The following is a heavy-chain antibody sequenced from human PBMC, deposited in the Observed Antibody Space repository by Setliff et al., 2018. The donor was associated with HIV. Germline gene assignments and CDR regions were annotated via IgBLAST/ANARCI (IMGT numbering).Heavy chain of an antibody. J-gene: IGHJ6*02. Sequence: LRLSCTASGFTFGDYAMSWVRQAPGKGLEWVGFIRSKAYSGTTEYAASVKDRFTISRDDSKSIAYLQMNSLKTEDSAVYYCSRDVLTNNYYYYGMDVWGQGTTVTVSS. CDR1: GFTFGDYA. CDR3: SRDVLTNNYYYYGMDV. D-gene: IGHD4-4*01. CDR2: IRSKAYSGTT. V-gene: IGHV3-49*04.